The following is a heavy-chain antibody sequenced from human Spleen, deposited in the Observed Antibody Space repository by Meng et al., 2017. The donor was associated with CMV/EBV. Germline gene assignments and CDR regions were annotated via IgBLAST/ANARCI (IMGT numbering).Heavy chain of an antibody. Sequence: GGSLRLSCSASGFTLSNYVMSWVRQAPGKGLEWVSGISDSGGTTYYGDSVKGRFTISRDNSNNTLYLQMNSLRAEDTAVYYCSRRGGGYWGQGTLVTVSS. V-gene: IGHV3-23*01. J-gene: IGHJ4*02. CDR2: ISDSGGTT. CDR1: GFTLSNYV. CDR3: SRRGGGY. D-gene: IGHD2-15*01.